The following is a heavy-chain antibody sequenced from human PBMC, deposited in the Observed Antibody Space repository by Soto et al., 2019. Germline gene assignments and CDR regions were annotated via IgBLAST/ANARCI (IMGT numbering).Heavy chain of an antibody. D-gene: IGHD2-8*02. CDR2: IYFSGFT. J-gene: IGHJ4*02. CDR3: ATAPTGRYWGFFDS. V-gene: IGHV4-59*01. Sequence: QVQLQESGPGLVKPSETLSLTCTVSGGSISNYYWNWFRQPPGEGLEWIGYIYFSGFTNYNPSLKSRVAISLVMSRFQFSLKLASVTAADTAVYYCATAPTGRYWGFFDSWGRGTLVTVSS. CDR1: GGSISNYY.